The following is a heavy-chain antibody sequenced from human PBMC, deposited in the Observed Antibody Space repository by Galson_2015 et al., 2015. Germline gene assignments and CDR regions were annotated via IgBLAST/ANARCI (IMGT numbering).Heavy chain of an antibody. CDR1: GFTFSSYA. D-gene: IGHD3-3*01. J-gene: IGHJ6*04. CDR2: ISYDGSNK. Sequence: SLRLSCAASGFTFSSYAMHWVRQAPGKGLEWVAVISYDGSNKYYADSVKGRFTISRDNSKNTLYLQMNSLRAEDTAVYYCARRPDLDVWGKGTTVTVSS. V-gene: IGHV3-30*07. CDR3: ARRPDLDV.